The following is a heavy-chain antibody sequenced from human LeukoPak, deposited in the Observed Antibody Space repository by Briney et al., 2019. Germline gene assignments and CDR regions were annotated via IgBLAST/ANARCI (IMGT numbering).Heavy chain of an antibody. CDR2: TYFRSKWYN. D-gene: IGHD1-26*01. J-gene: IGHJ3*02. V-gene: IGHV6-1*01. CDR3: ARESSGEYSGSYLDAFDI. CDR1: GDSVTSNSVA. Sequence: SQTLSLTCAICGDSVTSNSVAWNWIRQSPSRGLEWLGRTYFRSKWYNDYAVSVKSRITINPDTSKNQFSLQLNSVTSEDTAVYYSARESSGEYSGSYLDAFDIWGQGTMVTVSS.